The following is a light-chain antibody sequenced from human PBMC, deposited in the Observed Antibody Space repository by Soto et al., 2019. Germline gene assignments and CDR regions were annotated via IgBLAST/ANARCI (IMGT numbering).Light chain of an antibody. J-gene: IGKJ1*01. CDR1: QSASSSY. V-gene: IGKV3-20*01. CDR3: QQSGTSPWT. Sequence: VLTQSPGTLSLSPGERATLSCRASQSASSSYLAWYQQKPGQAPRLLIYGASNRATGIPDRFSGSGSGTDFTLTISRLEPEDFAVYYCQQSGTSPWTFGQGTKVDIK. CDR2: GAS.